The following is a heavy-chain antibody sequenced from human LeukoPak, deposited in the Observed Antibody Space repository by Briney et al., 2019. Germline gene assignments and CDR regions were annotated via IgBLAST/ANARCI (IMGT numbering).Heavy chain of an antibody. V-gene: IGHV3-23*01. Sequence: GGSLRLSCAASGYTFSTYAMSWVRQAPGKGLEWVSAISDAGGGTYYADSVKGRFTISRDNSKSTLYLQLNSLRAEDTALYYCTRIAATSNTDYWGQGTLVTVSS. CDR3: TRIAATSNTDY. J-gene: IGHJ4*02. CDR1: GYTFSTYA. CDR2: ISDAGGGT. D-gene: IGHD6-13*01.